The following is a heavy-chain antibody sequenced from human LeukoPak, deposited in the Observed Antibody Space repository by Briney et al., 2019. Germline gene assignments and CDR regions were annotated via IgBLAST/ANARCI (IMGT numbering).Heavy chain of an antibody. CDR2: IYYSGST. Sequence: SETLSLTCTVSGGSISSYYWSWIRQPPGKGLEWIGYIYYSGSTNYNPSLKSRVTISVETSKNEFSLKLRSVTAADTAVYYCARAPHFFDTSGSRYYFDYWGQGALVTVSS. D-gene: IGHD3-22*01. J-gene: IGHJ4*02. CDR1: GGSISSYY. V-gene: IGHV4-59*01. CDR3: ARAPHFFDTSGSRYYFDY.